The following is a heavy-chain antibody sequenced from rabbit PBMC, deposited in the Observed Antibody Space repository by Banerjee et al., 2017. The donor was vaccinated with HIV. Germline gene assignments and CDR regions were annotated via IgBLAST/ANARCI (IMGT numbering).Heavy chain of an antibody. Sequence: QQQLEESGGGLVKPGGTLTLTCTTSGFSFSSGHSMCWVRQTPGKGLEWIGCIGVGSGGTNYASWAKGRFTSSKTSSTTVTLQMTSLTAADTATYFCARTADSSCYWGFNLWGQGTLVTVS. CDR2: IGVGSGGT. CDR1: GFSFSSGHS. V-gene: IGHV1S45*01. CDR3: ARTADSSCYWGFNL. D-gene: IGHD8-1*01. J-gene: IGHJ4*01.